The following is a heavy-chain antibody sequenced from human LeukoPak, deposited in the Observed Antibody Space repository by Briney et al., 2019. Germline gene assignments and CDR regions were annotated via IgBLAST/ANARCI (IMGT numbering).Heavy chain of an antibody. Sequence: SETLSLTCTVAGGSISSSSYYWGWIRQPPGKGVEWIGSIYYSGSTYYNPSLKSRVTISVDTSKNQFSLKLSSVTAADTAVYYCARGFTGSTRLGYFDSWGPGTLVIVSS. J-gene: IGHJ5*01. D-gene: IGHD4-11*01. CDR3: ARGFTGSTRLGYFDS. CDR1: GGSISSSSYY. V-gene: IGHV4-39*07. CDR2: IYYSGST.